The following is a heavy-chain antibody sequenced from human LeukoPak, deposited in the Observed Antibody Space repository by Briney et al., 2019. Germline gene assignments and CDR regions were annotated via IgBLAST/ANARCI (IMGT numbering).Heavy chain of an antibody. CDR3: AKVLGVVIVHNDY. J-gene: IGHJ4*02. CDR1: GFIFSNYA. D-gene: IGHD3-3*01. V-gene: IGHV3-23*01. CDR2: ISGSGGST. Sequence: QPGGSLILSCAASGFIFSNYAMSWVRQAPGKGLEWVSGISGSGGSTVYVDSVKGRFTISRDNSKNIMYLQMNSLRAEDTAVYYCAKVLGVVIVHNDYWGQGTLVTVSS.